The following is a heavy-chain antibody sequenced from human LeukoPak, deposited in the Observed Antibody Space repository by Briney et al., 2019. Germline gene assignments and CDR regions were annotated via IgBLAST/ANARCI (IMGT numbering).Heavy chain of an antibody. CDR2: VDPEDGET. CDR3: ATEDYYDSSGYYDY. D-gene: IGHD3-22*01. V-gene: IGHV1-69-2*01. J-gene: IGHJ4*02. Sequence: ASVKVSCKVSGYTFTDYYMHWVQQAPGKGLEWMGLVDPEDGETIYAEKFQGRVTITADTSTDTVYMELSSLRSEDTAVYYCATEDYYDSSGYYDYWGQGTLVTVSS. CDR1: GYTFTDYY.